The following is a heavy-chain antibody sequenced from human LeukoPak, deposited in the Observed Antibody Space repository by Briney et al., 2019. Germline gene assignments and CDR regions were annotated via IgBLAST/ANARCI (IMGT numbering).Heavy chain of an antibody. Sequence: PGGSLRLSCAASGFTFSSYAMNWVRQAPGKGLEWVSYITNNGTTIYYADSVKGRFTISRDNAENSLYLQMNSLRAEDTAIYYCARDQWLAYYYHSMDVWGQGTTVTVSS. D-gene: IGHD6-19*01. CDR2: ITNNGTTI. J-gene: IGHJ6*02. CDR3: ARDQWLAYYYHSMDV. V-gene: IGHV3-48*03. CDR1: GFTFSSYA.